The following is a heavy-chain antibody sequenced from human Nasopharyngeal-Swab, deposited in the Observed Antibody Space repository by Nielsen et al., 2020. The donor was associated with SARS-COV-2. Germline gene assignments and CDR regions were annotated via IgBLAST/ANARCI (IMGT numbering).Heavy chain of an antibody. Sequence: GGSLRLSCAASGFTFSTYEMNWVRQAPGKGLEWISYISDSGTTKSYTESVKGRFTISRDNAKNSLYLQMNSLRVEGTAVYYCARASRGWYWGQGTLVTVSS. CDR1: GFTFSTYE. CDR2: ISDSGTTK. V-gene: IGHV3-48*03. CDR3: ARASRGWY. J-gene: IGHJ4*02. D-gene: IGHD6-19*01.